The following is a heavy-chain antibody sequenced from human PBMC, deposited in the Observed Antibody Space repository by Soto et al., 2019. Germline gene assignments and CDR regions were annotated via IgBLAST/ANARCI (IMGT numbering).Heavy chain of an antibody. D-gene: IGHD6-19*01. CDR2: ISWNSGSI. CDR3: AKDIRGDSSGWYYFDY. V-gene: IGHV3-9*01. CDR1: GFTFDDYA. J-gene: IGHJ4*02. Sequence: EVQLVESGGGLVQPGRSLRLSCAASGFTFDDYAMHWVRQAPGKGLEWVSGISWNSGSIGYADSVKGRFTISRDNAKNSLYLQMNSLRAEDTALYYCAKDIRGDSSGWYYFDYWGQGTLVTVSS.